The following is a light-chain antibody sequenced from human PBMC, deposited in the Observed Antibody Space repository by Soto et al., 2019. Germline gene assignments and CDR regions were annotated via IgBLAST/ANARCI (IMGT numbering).Light chain of an antibody. CDR2: AAT. J-gene: IGKJ4*01. CDR1: QSVRTY. V-gene: IGKV1-39*01. Sequence: DIQRTQSPSALSASVGDSVTMTCRASQSVRTYLNWYQQKPGKAPQLLIYAATTLQKDVTSRFTGSGFGTEFSLTITSLQPEDFATYYCQQNDSLLPLTFCGGTKVDIK. CDR3: QQNDSLLPLT.